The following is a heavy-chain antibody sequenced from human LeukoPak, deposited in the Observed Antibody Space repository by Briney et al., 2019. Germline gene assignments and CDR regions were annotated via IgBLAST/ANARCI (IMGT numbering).Heavy chain of an antibody. CDR3: ARARDSSGSYDAFDI. V-gene: IGHV3-11*06. CDR2: ISSSSSYT. D-gene: IGHD3-22*01. J-gene: IGHJ3*02. Sequence: GGSLRLSCAVSGFTFSDYYMSWIRQAPGKGLEWVSYISSSSSYTNYADSVKGRFTISRDNAKNSLYLQMNSLRAEDTAVYYCARARDSSGSYDAFDIWGQGTMVTVSS. CDR1: GFTFSDYY.